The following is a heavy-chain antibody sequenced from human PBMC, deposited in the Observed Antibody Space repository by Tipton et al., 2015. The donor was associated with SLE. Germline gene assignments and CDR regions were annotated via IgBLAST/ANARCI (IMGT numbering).Heavy chain of an antibody. J-gene: IGHJ4*02. D-gene: IGHD3-3*01. CDR2: ISSSSSYI. V-gene: IGHV3-21*03. CDR3: ASNYDFGSAIPY. Sequence: SLRLSCAASGFTFSNYIMNWVRQAPGKGLEWVSSISSSSSYIFYADSVKGRFTISRDNAKKSLSLHMNSLRTEDTAVYYCASNYDFGSAIPYWGQGTLVAVSA. CDR1: GFTFSNYI.